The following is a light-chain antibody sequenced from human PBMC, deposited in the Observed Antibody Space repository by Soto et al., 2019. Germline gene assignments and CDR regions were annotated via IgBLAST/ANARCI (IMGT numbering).Light chain of an antibody. CDR2: EXX. CDR1: SSDVGGYDY. J-gene: IGLJ1*01. CDR3: GSWDSSLSAYV. V-gene: IGLV1-51*01. Sequence: QSVLTQPTSVSGSPGQSITISCTGTSSDVGGYDYVSWYQQLPGTAPKLLIYEXXXXPXGIPERFSGSKSGTSATLGITGFQTGDEADYYCGSWDSSLSAYVFGTGNKVTVL.